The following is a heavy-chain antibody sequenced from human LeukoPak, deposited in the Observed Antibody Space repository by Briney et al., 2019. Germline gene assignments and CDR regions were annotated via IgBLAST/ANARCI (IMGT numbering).Heavy chain of an antibody. D-gene: IGHD6-13*01. CDR3: ARRSGSSWSSFDY. CDR1: GFIFNNYA. CDR2: ISGFGGST. V-gene: IGHV3-23*01. Sequence: GGSLRLSCAASGFIFNNYAMNWVRQAPGKGLEWVSGISGFGGSTYYAASVKGRFSISRDNSRNTLFLQLNHLRVEDTALYYCARRSGSSWSSFDYWGQGTLVTVSS. J-gene: IGHJ4*02.